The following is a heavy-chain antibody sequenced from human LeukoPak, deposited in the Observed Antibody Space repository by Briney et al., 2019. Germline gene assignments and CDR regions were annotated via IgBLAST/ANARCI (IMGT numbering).Heavy chain of an antibody. CDR2: IIPTFGTA. CDR3: ARDHLTAYGDDAFDI. J-gene: IGHJ3*02. V-gene: IGHV1-69*05. D-gene: IGHD4-17*01. Sequence: EASVKVSCKASGGTFSSYAISWVRQAPGQGLEWMGGIIPTFGTANYAQKFQGRVTITTDESTSTAYMELSSLRSEDTAVYYCARDHLTAYGDDAFDIWGQGTMVTVSS. CDR1: GGTFSSYA.